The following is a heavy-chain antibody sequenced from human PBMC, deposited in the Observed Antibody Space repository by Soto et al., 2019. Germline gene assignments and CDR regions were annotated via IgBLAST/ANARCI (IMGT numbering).Heavy chain of an antibody. CDR2: INPSSGGT. D-gene: IGHD3-3*01. Sequence: QGQLVQSGAGGKKPGASVKVSSKASGYTLTGYYMPWLRQAPGQGLGWMGWINPSSGGTNYAQKFQGWVTMTRDTSVSTAYMELSRLRSDDTAMYYCARGPGDFWSGYFDYWGQGTLVTVSS. CDR3: ARGPGDFWSGYFDY. CDR1: GYTLTGYY. V-gene: IGHV1-2*04. J-gene: IGHJ4*02.